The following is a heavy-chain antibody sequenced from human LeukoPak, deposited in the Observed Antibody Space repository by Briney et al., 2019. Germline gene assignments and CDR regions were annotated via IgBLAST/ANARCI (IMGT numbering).Heavy chain of an antibody. CDR2: IYYSGST. CDR1: GGSISSGGYY. D-gene: IGHD3-10*01. CDR3: ARDRMVRGGKYYFDY. Sequence: PSQTLSLTCTVSGGSISSGGYYWGWIRQHPGKGLEWIGYIYYSGSTYYNPSLKSRVTISVDTSKNQFSLKLSSVTAADTAVYYCARDRMVRGGKYYFDYWDQGTLVTVSS. V-gene: IGHV4-31*03. J-gene: IGHJ4*02.